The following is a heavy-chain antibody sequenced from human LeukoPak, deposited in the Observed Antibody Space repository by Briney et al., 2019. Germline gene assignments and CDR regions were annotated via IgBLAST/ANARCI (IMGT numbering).Heavy chain of an antibody. CDR3: AKGGTYSFDY. J-gene: IGHJ4*02. CDR1: GFTFSSYW. D-gene: IGHD1-26*01. Sequence: GRSLRLSCAASGFTFSSYWMHWVRHAPGKGLVWVSRIKSDGTSTSYADSVKGRFTMSRDNAKNTLYLQMNSLRDEDTAVYYCAKGGTYSFDYWGQGTLLTVSS. V-gene: IGHV3-74*01. CDR2: IKSDGTST.